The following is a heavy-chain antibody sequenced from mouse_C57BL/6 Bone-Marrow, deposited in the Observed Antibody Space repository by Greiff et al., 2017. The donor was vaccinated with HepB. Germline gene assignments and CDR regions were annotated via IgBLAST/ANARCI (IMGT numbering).Heavy chain of an antibody. CDR2: IDPEDGET. CDR3: ALTTVVARYWYFDV. J-gene: IGHJ1*03. D-gene: IGHD1-1*01. Sequence: VQLKESGAELVKPGASVKLSCTASGFNIKDYYMHWVKQRTEQGLEWIGRIDPEDGETKYAPKFQGKATITADTSSNTAYLQLSSLTSEDTAVYHCALTTVVARYWYFDVWGTGTTVTVSS. V-gene: IGHV14-2*01. CDR1: GFNIKDYY.